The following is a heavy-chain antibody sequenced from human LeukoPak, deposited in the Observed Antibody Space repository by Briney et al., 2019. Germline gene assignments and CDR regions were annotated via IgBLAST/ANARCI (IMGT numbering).Heavy chain of an antibody. D-gene: IGHD3-16*01. CDR2: IYHSGST. CDR3: ARGGTRYYYYYYMDV. CDR1: GGSISSSYW. J-gene: IGHJ6*03. Sequence: PSGTLSLTCGVSGGSISSSYWWSWVRQPPGKGLEWIGEIYHSGSTNYNPSLRSRVTISMDKSKNQFSLKLSSVTAADTAVYYCARGGTRYYYYYYMDVWGKGTTVTISS. V-gene: IGHV4-4*02.